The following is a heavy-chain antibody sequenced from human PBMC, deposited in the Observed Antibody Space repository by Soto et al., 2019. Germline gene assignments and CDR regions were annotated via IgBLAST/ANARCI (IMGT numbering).Heavy chain of an antibody. Sequence: GGSLRLSCAASGFTFGSYAMTWVRQAPGKGLEWVAAISGSGGEKYYLDSVKGRFTISRDNSKNTLTLQMNSLRVEDTAVYYCARDPVRESSYDIVTGYYTYYVDFWGQGPLVTVSS. V-gene: IGHV3-23*01. D-gene: IGHD3-9*01. CDR1: GFTFGSYA. CDR3: ARDPVRESSYDIVTGYYTYYVDF. J-gene: IGHJ4*02. CDR2: ISGSGGEK.